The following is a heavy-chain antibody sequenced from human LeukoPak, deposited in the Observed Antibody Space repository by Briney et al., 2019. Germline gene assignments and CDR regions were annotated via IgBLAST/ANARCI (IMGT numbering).Heavy chain of an antibody. CDR2: IYSDGRT. J-gene: IGHJ6*03. Sequence: GGSLRLSCAASGFTVSNKYMTWVRQAPGQGLEWVSLIYSDGRTYYADSVKGRCTISRENSKNTLYLQMNSLRAEDTAVYYCAKVGPSLVRGLIRGGARYYYNYMDVWGKGTTVTISS. CDR3: AKVGPSLVRGLIRGGARYYYNYMDV. CDR1: GFTVSNKY. D-gene: IGHD3-10*01. V-gene: IGHV3-53*01.